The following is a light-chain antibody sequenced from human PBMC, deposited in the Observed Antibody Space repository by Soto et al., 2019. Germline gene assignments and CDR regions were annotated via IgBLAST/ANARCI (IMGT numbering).Light chain of an antibody. V-gene: IGLV2-14*01. CDR1: SSDVGGYTH. CDR2: EVS. Sequence: QSVLTQPASVSGSPGQSITISCTGTSSDVGGYTHVSWYQHHPDKPPKVIIFEVSNRPSGISSRFYGSRSGNTASLTISGLQAEDEADYYCASYTTPCNRWVFRGGTKHTVL. CDR3: ASYTTPCNRWV. J-gene: IGLJ3*02.